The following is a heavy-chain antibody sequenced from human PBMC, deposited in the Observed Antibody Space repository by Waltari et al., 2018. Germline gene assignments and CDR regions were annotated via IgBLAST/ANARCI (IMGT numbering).Heavy chain of an antibody. CDR3: ARGSHTMIPTAGAELIT. J-gene: IGHJ4*02. D-gene: IGHD3-22*01. Sequence: VQLVQSGAGVQKPGASVKVSCKPSGYTFTSYAMHWVRPAPGQRLEWMGWTNAGNGNTKYSQKFQGRVTITRDTSASTAYMELSSLRSEDTAVYYCARGSHTMIPTAGAELITWGQGTLVTVSS. CDR2: TNAGNGNT. CDR1: GYTFTSYA. V-gene: IGHV1-3*01.